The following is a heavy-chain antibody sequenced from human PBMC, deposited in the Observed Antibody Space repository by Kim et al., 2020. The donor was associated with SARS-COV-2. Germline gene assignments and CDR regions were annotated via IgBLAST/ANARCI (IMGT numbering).Heavy chain of an antibody. CDR3: ERHSGGSYSSSWVYGMDV. CDR1: GGPINSPTYY. Sequence: SETLSLTCSVAGGPINSPTYYWGWVRQPPGKGLEWIASIYDSGTTYYNPSLRSRVTMSVDTAENQISLILRSLTAADTAKYYCERHSGGSYSSSWVYGMDVWGQGTTVTVPS. J-gene: IGHJ6*02. D-gene: IGHD6-13*01. CDR2: IYDSGTT. V-gene: IGHV4-39*01.